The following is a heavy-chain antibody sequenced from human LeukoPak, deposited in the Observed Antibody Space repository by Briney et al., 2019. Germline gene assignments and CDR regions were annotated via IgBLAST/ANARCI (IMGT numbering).Heavy chain of an antibody. CDR2: IYHSGST. D-gene: IGHD3-16*02. CDR3: ARTRYDAFDI. Sequence: PSETLSLTCAVSGYSISSGYYWGWIRQPPGKGLEWIGSIYHSGSTYYNPSLKSRVTISVDTSKNQFSLKLSPVTAADTAVYYCARTRYDAFDIWGQGTMVTVSS. CDR1: GYSISSGYY. V-gene: IGHV4-38-2*01. J-gene: IGHJ3*02.